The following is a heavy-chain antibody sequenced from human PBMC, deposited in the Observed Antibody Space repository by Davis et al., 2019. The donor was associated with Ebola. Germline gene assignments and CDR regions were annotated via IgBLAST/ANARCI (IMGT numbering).Heavy chain of an antibody. Sequence: AASVKVSCKASGYTFTSYDINWVRQATGQGLEWMGWMNPNSGNTGYAQKFQGRVTMTRKTSISTAYMELSSLRSEDTAVYYCARGKNYYPSNWFDPWGQGTLVTVSS. CDR2: MNPNSGNT. J-gene: IGHJ5*02. D-gene: IGHD3-22*01. V-gene: IGHV1-8*01. CDR3: ARGKNYYPSNWFDP. CDR1: GYTFTSYD.